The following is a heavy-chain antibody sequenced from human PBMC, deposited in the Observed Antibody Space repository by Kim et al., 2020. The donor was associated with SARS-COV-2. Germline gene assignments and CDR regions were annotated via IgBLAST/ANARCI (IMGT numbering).Heavy chain of an antibody. CDR3: ARVLRFLEWFPDNWFDP. Sequence: SETLSLTCAVYGGSFSGYYWSWIRQPPGKGLEWIGEINHSGSTNYNPSLKSRVTISVDTSKNQFSLKLSSVTAADTAVYYCARVLRFLEWFPDNWFDPWG. D-gene: IGHD3-3*01. CDR1: GGSFSGYY. V-gene: IGHV4-34*01. J-gene: IGHJ5*02. CDR2: INHSGST.